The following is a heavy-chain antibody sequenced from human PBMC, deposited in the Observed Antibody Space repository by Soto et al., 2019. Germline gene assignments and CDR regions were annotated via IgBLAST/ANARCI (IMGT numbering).Heavy chain of an antibody. V-gene: IGHV1-69*06. Sequence: SVKVSCKASGGTFSSYAISWVRQAPGQGLEWMGGIIPIFGTANYAQKFQGRVTITAGKSTSTAYMELSSLRSEDTAVYHCARARTDYYDSSGLNYGMDVWGQGTTVTVSS. CDR2: IIPIFGTA. CDR1: GGTFSSYA. D-gene: IGHD3-22*01. J-gene: IGHJ6*02. CDR3: ARARTDYYDSSGLNYGMDV.